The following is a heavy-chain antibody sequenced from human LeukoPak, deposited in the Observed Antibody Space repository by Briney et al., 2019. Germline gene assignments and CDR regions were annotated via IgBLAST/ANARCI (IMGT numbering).Heavy chain of an antibody. V-gene: IGHV3-23*01. J-gene: IGHJ4*02. CDR3: AKGRGYCTGGSCYSDY. CDR2: ISGSDGST. CDR1: GFTLSIYA. Sequence: GGSLRLSCTASGFTLSIYAMSWVRQAPGKGLEWVSTISGSDGSTYYAHSVKGRSTISRDNSKNTLYLQMNSLRVEDTAIYYCAKGRGYCTGGSCYSDYWGQGTLVTVSS. D-gene: IGHD2-15*01.